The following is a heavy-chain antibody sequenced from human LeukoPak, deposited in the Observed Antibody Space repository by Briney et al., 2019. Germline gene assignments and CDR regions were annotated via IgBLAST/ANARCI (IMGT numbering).Heavy chain of an antibody. V-gene: IGHV3-48*03. J-gene: IGHJ4*02. Sequence: GGSLRLSXAASGFTFSSYEMNWVRQAPGKGLEWVSYISSSGSTIYYADSVKGRFTISRDNAKNSLYLQMNSLRAEDTAVYYCARVQYSGSYHYFDYWGQGTLVTVSS. D-gene: IGHD1-26*01. CDR2: ISSSGSTI. CDR1: GFTFSSYE. CDR3: ARVQYSGSYHYFDY.